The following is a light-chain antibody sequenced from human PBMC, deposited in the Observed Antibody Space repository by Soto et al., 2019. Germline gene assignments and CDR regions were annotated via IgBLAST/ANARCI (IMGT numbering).Light chain of an antibody. CDR3: QQSYSSPTT. V-gene: IGKV1-39*01. CDR2: AAS. Sequence: DIQMTQSPSSLSASVGDRVTITCRASQTISSFLNWYQQKPGKAPEVLMYAASTLQSGVPSRFSGSGSGTDFTLTISSLLPEDFATYYCQQSYSSPTTFGQGTKVEAK. J-gene: IGKJ2*01. CDR1: QTISSF.